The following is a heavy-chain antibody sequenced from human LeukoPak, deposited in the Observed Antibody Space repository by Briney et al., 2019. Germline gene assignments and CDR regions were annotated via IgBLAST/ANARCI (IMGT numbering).Heavy chain of an antibody. Sequence: SSETLSLTCNVSGGSVSSSGYYWGWIRQTPVKGLEWIRSMYYSGKTYYNPSLKSRVTISVDTSKNQFSLKLSSLTAADTAVYYCARLVTTIIVVIDYWGQGALVTVSS. CDR3: ARLVTTIIVVIDY. V-gene: IGHV4-39*01. J-gene: IGHJ4*02. D-gene: IGHD3-22*01. CDR1: GGSVSSSGYY. CDR2: MYYSGKT.